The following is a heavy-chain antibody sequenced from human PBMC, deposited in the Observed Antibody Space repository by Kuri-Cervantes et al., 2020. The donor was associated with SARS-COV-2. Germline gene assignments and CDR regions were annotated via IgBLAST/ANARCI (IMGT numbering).Heavy chain of an antibody. J-gene: IGHJ4*02. D-gene: IGHD2-2*01. CDR2: ISYDVSNK. CDR1: GFTFSSYG. Sequence: GGSLRLSCAASGFTFSSYGMHWVRQAPGKGLEWVAVISYDVSNKYYADSVKGRFTISRDNSKNTLYLQMNSLRAEDTAVYYCAKGYCSSTSCQRPLDYWGQGTLVTVSS. V-gene: IGHV3-30*18. CDR3: AKGYCSSTSCQRPLDY.